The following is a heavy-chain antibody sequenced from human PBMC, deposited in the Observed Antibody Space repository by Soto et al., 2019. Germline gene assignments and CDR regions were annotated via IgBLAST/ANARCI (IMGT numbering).Heavy chain of an antibody. CDR1: GFTFSRYW. J-gene: IGHJ6*02. D-gene: IGHD6-19*01. Sequence: GGSQTLSFAASGFTFSRYWMPCVRQAPRKGLVWVSRINSDGISRSYAHSVKGRFTTSRDNAKNTLYLQMNSLRTEDTAVYYCARDSIAVGLLGNYDYYGMDVWGQGTTVTVSS. CDR3: ARDSIAVGLLGNYDYYGMDV. CDR2: INSDGISR. V-gene: IGHV3-74*01.